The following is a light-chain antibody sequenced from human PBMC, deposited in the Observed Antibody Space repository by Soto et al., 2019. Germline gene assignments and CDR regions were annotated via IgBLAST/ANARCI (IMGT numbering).Light chain of an antibody. J-gene: IGKJ5*01. CDR1: QIVSGDY. V-gene: IGKV3D-20*01. CDR2: DAS. CDR3: QQYGRSSIT. Sequence: EIVLTQSPATLSLSPGERAILSCGASQIVSGDYLAWYQQKPGLAPRLRIYDASTRATGIPDRFSGSGSGTVFTLTITRLEPEDFAVYCQQYGRSSITFGQGTRLET.